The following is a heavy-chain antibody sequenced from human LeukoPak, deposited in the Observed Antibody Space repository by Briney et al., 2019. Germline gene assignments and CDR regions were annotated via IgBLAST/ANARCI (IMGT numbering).Heavy chain of an antibody. CDR3: ARGPYSTGPWDA. J-gene: IGHJ3*01. V-gene: IGHV4-34*01. CDR2: INHSGST. CDR1: GGPFSGYY. D-gene: IGHD6-25*01. Sequence: PSETLSLTCAVYGGPFSGYYWSWIRQPPGKGLEWIGEINHSGSTNYNPSLKSRVTISVDTSKNQVSLKVRSVTAADTAVYYCARGPYSTGPWDAWGQGTMVTVSS.